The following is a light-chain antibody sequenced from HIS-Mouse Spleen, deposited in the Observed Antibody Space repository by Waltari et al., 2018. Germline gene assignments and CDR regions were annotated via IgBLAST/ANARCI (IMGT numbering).Light chain of an antibody. Sequence: QSALTQPASVSGSPGQSITISCTGTSSDVGGYNYVSWYQQHPGKAPKLMIYDVTNRPSVVSNRFSCSKSGNTASLTISVLQAEDEADYYCSSYTSSSTLYVFGTGTKVTVL. CDR2: DVT. J-gene: IGLJ1*01. V-gene: IGLV2-14*03. CDR1: SSDVGGYNY. CDR3: SSYTSSSTLYV.